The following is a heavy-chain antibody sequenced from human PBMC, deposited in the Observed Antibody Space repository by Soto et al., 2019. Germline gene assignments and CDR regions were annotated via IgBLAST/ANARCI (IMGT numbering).Heavy chain of an antibody. CDR1: NTSISSSNW. Sequence: PSETLSLTCAVSNTSISSSNWWWNWVRQPPGKGLEWIGEVYHSGSTDYNPSLKSRVTMSVDKSKNQFSLKLNSVTAADTAVYYCARGRGSGVWFDNRADYYHMDVWGQGTAVTVSS. J-gene: IGHJ6*02. V-gene: IGHV4-4*02. D-gene: IGHD3-10*01. CDR3: ARGRGSGVWFDNRADYYHMDV. CDR2: VYHSGST.